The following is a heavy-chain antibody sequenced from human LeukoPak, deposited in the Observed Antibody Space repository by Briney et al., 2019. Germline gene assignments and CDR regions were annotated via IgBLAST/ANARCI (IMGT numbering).Heavy chain of an antibody. Sequence: ASVKVSCKASGYTFTGYYMHWVRQARGQGLEWMGIINPSGGSTSYAQKFQGRVTMTRDTSTSTVYMELSSLRSEDTAVYYCARVDYDFWSGYPNQNWFDPWGQGTLVTVSS. CDR1: GYTFTGYY. V-gene: IGHV1-46*01. CDR3: ARVDYDFWSGYPNQNWFDP. D-gene: IGHD3-3*01. J-gene: IGHJ5*02. CDR2: INPSGGST.